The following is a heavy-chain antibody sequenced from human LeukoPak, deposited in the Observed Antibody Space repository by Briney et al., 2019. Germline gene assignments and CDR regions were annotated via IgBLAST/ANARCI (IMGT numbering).Heavy chain of an antibody. D-gene: IGHD3-22*01. J-gene: IGHJ3*02. CDR3: ASLTTARAFDN. CDR2: IYDSETT. Sequence: SETLSLTCTVPGGSLSIYYWSWIWQPPGKGVERIGYIYDSETTYYSPSLKGRVAISVHTSKNQFSLKLSSVTAADTAVYYCASLTTARAFDNWGQGAMATVSS. V-gene: IGHV4-59*01. CDR1: GGSLSIYY.